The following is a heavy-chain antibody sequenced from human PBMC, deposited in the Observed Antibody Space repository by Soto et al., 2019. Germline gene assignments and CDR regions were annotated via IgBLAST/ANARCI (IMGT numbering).Heavy chain of an antibody. CDR1: GGTFSSYT. Sequence: QVQLVQSGAEVKKPGSSVKVSCKASGGTFSSYTISWVRQAPGQGLEWMGRIIPILGIANYAHKFQGRVTITADKSTSTAYMELSSLRSEDTAVYYCARERAVAGTFDYWGQGTLVTVSS. D-gene: IGHD6-19*01. J-gene: IGHJ4*02. CDR3: ARERAVAGTFDY. CDR2: IIPILGIA. V-gene: IGHV1-69*08.